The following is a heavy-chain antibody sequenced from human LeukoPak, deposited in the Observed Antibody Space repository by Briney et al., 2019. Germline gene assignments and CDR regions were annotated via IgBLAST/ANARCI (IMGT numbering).Heavy chain of an antibody. Sequence: SETLSLTCAVSADSFSSHYWTWIRQPPGKGLEWIGYISYIGSTNYNPSLKSRVTIPIDTSKNQFSLKLSSVTAADTAVYYCARDGPGYFDYWGQGTLVTVSS. J-gene: IGHJ4*02. CDR1: ADSFSSHY. D-gene: IGHD7-27*01. CDR3: ARDGPGYFDY. V-gene: IGHV4-59*11. CDR2: ISYIGST.